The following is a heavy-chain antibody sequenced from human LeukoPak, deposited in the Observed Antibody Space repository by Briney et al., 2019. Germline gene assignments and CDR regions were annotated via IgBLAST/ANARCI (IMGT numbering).Heavy chain of an antibody. D-gene: IGHD6-13*01. Sequence: GGSLRLSCAAAGFTFSSYGMHWVRQAPGKGLEWVAFIRYDGSNKYYADSVKGRFTISRDNSKNTLYLQMNSLRAEDTAVYYCAKGKRTSVGYSSSDFDYWGQGTLVTVSS. CDR1: GFTFSSYG. V-gene: IGHV3-30*02. CDR2: IRYDGSNK. J-gene: IGHJ4*02. CDR3: AKGKRTSVGYSSSDFDY.